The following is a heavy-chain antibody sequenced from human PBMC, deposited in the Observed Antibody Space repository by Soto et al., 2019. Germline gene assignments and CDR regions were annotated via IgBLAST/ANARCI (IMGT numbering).Heavy chain of an antibody. CDR3: ASSPRLRYSGSYYYFDY. CDR2: INYRGST. J-gene: IGHJ4*02. V-gene: IGHV4-31*03. Sequence: SETLSLTCTVSGGSINSGDSYWNWIRQHPEKGLEWIGYINYRGSTYYNPSLKSRITISVDTSKNQFSLKLSSVTAADTAVYYCASSPRLRYSGSYYYFDYWGQGTLVTVSS. CDR1: GGSINSGDSY. D-gene: IGHD1-26*01.